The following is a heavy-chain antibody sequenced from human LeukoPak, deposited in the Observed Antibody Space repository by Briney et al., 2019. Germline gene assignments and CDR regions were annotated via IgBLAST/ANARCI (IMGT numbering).Heavy chain of an antibody. D-gene: IGHD6-13*01. J-gene: IGHJ5*02. V-gene: IGHV3-48*01. CDR1: GFTFSSYS. CDR2: ISSSSSTI. CDR3: ARDVSSSWYHWFDP. Sequence: GGSLRLSCAASGFTFSSYSMNWVRQAPGKGLEWVSYISSSSSTIYYADSVKGRFTISRDNAKNSLYLQMNSLRAEDTAVYYCARDVSSSWYHWFDPWGQGTLVTVPS.